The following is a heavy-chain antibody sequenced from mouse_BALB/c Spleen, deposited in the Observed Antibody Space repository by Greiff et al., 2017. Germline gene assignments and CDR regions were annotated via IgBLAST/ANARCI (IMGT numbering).Heavy chain of an antibody. Sequence: VKLQESGAELARPGASVKLSCKASGYTFTSYWMQWVKQRPGQGLEWIGAIYPGDGDTRYTQKFKGKATLTADKSSSTAYMQLSSLASEDSAVYYCARRRSLLLRRGSMDYWGQGTSVTVSS. V-gene: IGHV1-87*01. D-gene: IGHD1-1*01. CDR2: IYPGDGDT. J-gene: IGHJ4*01. CDR3: ARRRSLLLRRGSMDY. CDR1: GYTFTSYW.